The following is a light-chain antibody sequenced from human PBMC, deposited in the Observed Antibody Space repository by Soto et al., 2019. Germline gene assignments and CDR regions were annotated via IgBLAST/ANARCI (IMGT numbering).Light chain of an antibody. CDR3: CSYAGSSTYV. CDR2: EVS. Sequence: QSALTQPASVSGSPGQSITISCTGTSSDVGSYKLVSWYQQHPGKAPKFMIYEVSKRPSGISNRFSGSKSGNTASLTISGLQAEDEADYYCCSYAGSSTYVFGSGTKVTVL. J-gene: IGLJ1*01. V-gene: IGLV2-23*02. CDR1: SSDVGSYKL.